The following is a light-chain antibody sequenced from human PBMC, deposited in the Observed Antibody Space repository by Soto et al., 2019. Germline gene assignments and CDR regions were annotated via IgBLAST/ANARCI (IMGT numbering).Light chain of an antibody. Sequence: DIQMTQSPSTLAASVGDRVAITCRASQSINSWLAWYRWAPGKAPKLLIYDASSLAGGVPSRCSGSGSGTEFPLIITSLQPEDFANYCCQQYESSSPTFGQGTKVEIK. J-gene: IGKJ1*01. CDR1: QSINSW. CDR3: QQYESSSPT. CDR2: DAS. V-gene: IGKV1-5*01.